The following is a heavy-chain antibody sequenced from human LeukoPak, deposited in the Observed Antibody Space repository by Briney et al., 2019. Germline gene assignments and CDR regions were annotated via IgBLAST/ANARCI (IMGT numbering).Heavy chain of an antibody. CDR1: GFTLSDYS. Sequence: GGSLRVSCVASGFTLSDYSMNWARQAPGKGLQWVSSISRSSSYIYYADSVKGRLTISRDNAKNSLYLQMNSLRAEDTAVYYCARESSSSAAYYYYGMDVWGQGTTVTVSS. D-gene: IGHD6-6*01. CDR3: ARESSSSAAYYYYGMDV. CDR2: ISRSSSYI. J-gene: IGHJ6*02. V-gene: IGHV3-21*01.